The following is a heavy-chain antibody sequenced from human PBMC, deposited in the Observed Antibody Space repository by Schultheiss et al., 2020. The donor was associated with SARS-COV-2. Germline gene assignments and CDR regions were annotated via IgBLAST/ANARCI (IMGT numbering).Heavy chain of an antibody. Sequence: GESLKISCAASGFTVSGTCMSWVRQAPGKGLEWVSFIYSGEITYYADSVKGRFTISRDNAKNSLYLQMNSLRAEDTAVYYCARDSCSSTSCYLGVWGQGTLVTVSS. J-gene: IGHJ4*02. D-gene: IGHD2-2*01. CDR3: ARDSCSSTSCYLGV. V-gene: IGHV3-53*01. CDR2: IYSGEIT. CDR1: GFTVSGTC.